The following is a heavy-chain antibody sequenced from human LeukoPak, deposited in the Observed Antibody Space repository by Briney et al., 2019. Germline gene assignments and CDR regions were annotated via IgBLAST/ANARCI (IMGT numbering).Heavy chain of an antibody. Sequence: SETLSLTCAVYVGSLSGYYWSWIRQPPRKGLEWIGYISYTGSTYYNPSLKSRVTTSEDTSKHLFSLKLNSMTAADTAVYYCARWGSAPFDYWGQGTLVTVSS. V-gene: IGHV4-30-4*08. J-gene: IGHJ4*02. CDR3: ARWGSAPFDY. CDR2: ISYTGST. D-gene: IGHD3-16*01. CDR1: VGSLSGYY.